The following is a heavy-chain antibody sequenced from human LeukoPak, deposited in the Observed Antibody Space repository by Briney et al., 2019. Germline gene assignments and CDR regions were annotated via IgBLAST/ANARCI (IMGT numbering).Heavy chain of an antibody. CDR1: GFTFSSYW. D-gene: IGHD2-21*01. Sequence: GGSLRLSCAASGFTFSSYWMSGVRQAPGRGLEWVANIKQDGSEKYYVDSVKGRFTISRDNAKNALYLQMNSLRAEDTAVYYCARATASNWFDPWGQGTLVTVSS. CDR2: IKQDGSEK. V-gene: IGHV3-7*01. CDR3: ARATASNWFDP. J-gene: IGHJ5*02.